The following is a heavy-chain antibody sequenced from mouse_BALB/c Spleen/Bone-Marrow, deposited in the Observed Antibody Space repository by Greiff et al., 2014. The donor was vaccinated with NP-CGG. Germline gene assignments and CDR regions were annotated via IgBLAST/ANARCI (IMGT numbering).Heavy chain of an antibody. CDR3: AREGIHYYGYGY. CDR1: GYTFTDYA. V-gene: IGHV1S137*01. CDR2: ISTYYGDA. J-gene: IGHJ2*01. Sequence: ESGAELVRPGVSVKISCKGSGYTFTDYAMHWVKQSHAKGLEWIGVISTYYGDASYNQKFKGKATMTIDKSSSTAYMELARLTSEGSSIYYCAREGIHYYGYGYWGQGTTLTVSS. D-gene: IGHD1-2*01.